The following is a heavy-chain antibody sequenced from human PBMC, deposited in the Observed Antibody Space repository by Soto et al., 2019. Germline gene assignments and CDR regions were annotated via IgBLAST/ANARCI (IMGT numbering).Heavy chain of an antibody. CDR2: IWFDGSDK. CDR1: GFTFSSYG. Sequence: QVQLVESGGGVVQPGRSLRLSCVASGFTFSSYGMHWVRQAPCKGLQWVAVIWFDGSDKYYADSVKGRFTISRDNSKNTVFLQLSSLKAEDAAVYYCARAMTTVTTPLLFWGQGTLVTVSS. V-gene: IGHV3-33*01. J-gene: IGHJ4*02. D-gene: IGHD4-17*01. CDR3: ARAMTTVTTPLLF.